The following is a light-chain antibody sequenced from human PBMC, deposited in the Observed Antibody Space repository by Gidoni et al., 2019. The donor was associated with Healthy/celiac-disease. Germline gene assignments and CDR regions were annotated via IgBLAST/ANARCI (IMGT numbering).Light chain of an antibody. CDR1: SSNLGSNP. J-gene: IGLJ1*01. CDR2: SNN. CDR3: AAWDDSLNGSYV. Sequence: QSVLTQPPSASGTHGQRVTISCSGSSSNLGSNPVNWYTPLPGTAPKLLIYSNNQRPSGVPYRFSGSKSGSSASLAISGLQSEDEADYYCAAWDDSLNGSYVFGTGTKVTVL. V-gene: IGLV1-44*01.